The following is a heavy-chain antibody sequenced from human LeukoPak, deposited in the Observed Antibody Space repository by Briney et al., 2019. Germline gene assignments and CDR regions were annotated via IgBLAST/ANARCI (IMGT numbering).Heavy chain of an antibody. V-gene: IGHV4-39*01. Sequence: SETLSLTCTVSGGSISRGTYYWGWIRQPPGKGLEWIGSIYYRGSTFYNPSLKSRVTISVDTSKNQFSLKLSSVTAADTAVYYCASWLVWGQGTLVTVSS. CDR2: IYYRGST. CDR1: GGSISRGTYY. J-gene: IGHJ4*02. CDR3: ASWLV. D-gene: IGHD6-19*01.